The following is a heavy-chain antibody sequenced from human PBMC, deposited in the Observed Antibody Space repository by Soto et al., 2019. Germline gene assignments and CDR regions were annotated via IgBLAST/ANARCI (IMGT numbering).Heavy chain of an antibody. CDR1: GFTFSNAW. Sequence: GGSLRLSCAASGFTFSNAWMSWVRQAPGKGLEWVGRIKSKTDGGTTDYAAPVKGRVTISRDDSKNTLYLQMNSLKTEDTAVYYCTTDLPIAAAGNYWGQGTLVTVSS. D-gene: IGHD6-13*01. J-gene: IGHJ4*02. CDR3: TTDLPIAAAGNY. V-gene: IGHV3-15*01. CDR2: IKSKTDGGTT.